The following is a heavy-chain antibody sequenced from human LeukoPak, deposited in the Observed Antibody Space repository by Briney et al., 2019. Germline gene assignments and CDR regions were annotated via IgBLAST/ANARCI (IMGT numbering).Heavy chain of an antibody. CDR2: MNLNSGNT. CDR1: GYTFSSYD. J-gene: IGHJ4*02. D-gene: IGHD5-24*01. V-gene: IGHV1-8*01. Sequence: GASVKVSCKASGYTFSSYDVNWVRQATGQGLEWMGWMNLNSGNTGYAQKFQGRVTMTRNTSISTVYMEVRGLRSEDTAVYYCATREMATTYYFDYWGQGTLVTVSS. CDR3: ATREMATTYYFDY.